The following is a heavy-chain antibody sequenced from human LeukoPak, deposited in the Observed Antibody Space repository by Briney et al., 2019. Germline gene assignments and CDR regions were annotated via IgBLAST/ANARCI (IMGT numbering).Heavy chain of an antibody. CDR3: ARGRRGYSYGPLDY. V-gene: IGHV3-66*01. D-gene: IGHD5-18*01. Sequence: GGSLRLSCAASGFTVSSNYMSWVRQAPGKGLEWVSVIYSGSSTYYADSVKGRFTISRDNSKNTLYLQMNSLRAEDTAVYYCARGRRGYSYGPLDYWGQGTLVTVSS. CDR2: IYSGSST. CDR1: GFTVSSNY. J-gene: IGHJ4*02.